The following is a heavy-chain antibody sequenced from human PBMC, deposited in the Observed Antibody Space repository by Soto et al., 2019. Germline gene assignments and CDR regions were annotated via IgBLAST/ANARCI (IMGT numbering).Heavy chain of an antibody. Sequence: WAAVKVSCKASGGTFSSYAISWVRQAPGQGXEWMGGIIPIFGTANYAQKFQGRVTITADESTSTAYMELSSLRSEDTAVYYCARGREYYYDSSGYYHADYWGQGTLVTVSS. CDR2: IIPIFGTA. V-gene: IGHV1-69*13. D-gene: IGHD3-22*01. J-gene: IGHJ4*02. CDR1: GGTFSSYA. CDR3: ARGREYYYDSSGYYHADY.